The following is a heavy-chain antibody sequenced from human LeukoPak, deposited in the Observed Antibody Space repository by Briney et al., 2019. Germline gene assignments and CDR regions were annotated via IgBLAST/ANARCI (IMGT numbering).Heavy chain of an antibody. CDR3: AKDLRGYFDWLLPEFDY. CDR1: RFTFSNYG. Sequence: PGGSLRLSCTASRFTFSNYGMSWVRQAPGKGLEWVSGISGSGGSTYYADSVKGRFTISRDNSKNMLFLQMNSLRAEDTAVYYCAKDLRGYFDWLLPEFDYWGQGTLVTVSS. CDR2: ISGSGGST. J-gene: IGHJ4*02. D-gene: IGHD3-9*01. V-gene: IGHV3-23*01.